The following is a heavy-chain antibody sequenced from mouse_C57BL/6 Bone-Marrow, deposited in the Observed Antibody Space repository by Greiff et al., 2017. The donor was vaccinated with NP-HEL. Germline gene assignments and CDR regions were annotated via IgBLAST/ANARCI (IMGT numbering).Heavy chain of an antibody. CDR2: IDPSDSYT. CDR3: ARGHYYGSSHFDY. CDR1: GYTFTSYW. J-gene: IGHJ2*01. Sequence: QVQLQQPGAELVRPGTSVKLSCKASGYTFTSYWMHWVKQRPGQGLEWIGVIDPSDSYTNYNQKFKGKATLTVDTSSSTAYMQLSSLTSEYSAVYYCARGHYYGSSHFDYWGQGTTLTVSS. D-gene: IGHD1-1*01. V-gene: IGHV1-59*01.